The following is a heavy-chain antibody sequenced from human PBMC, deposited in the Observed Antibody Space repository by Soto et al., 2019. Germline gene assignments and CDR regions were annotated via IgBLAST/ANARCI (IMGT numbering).Heavy chain of an antibody. CDR2: ISSSSSYI. D-gene: IGHD3-22*01. CDR1: GFTFSSYS. V-gene: IGHV3-21*01. J-gene: IGHJ4*02. CDR3: ARLTSDDSSGYYCY. Sequence: ESGGGLVKPGGSLRLSCAASGFTFSSYSMNWVRQAPGKGLEWVSSISSSSSYIYYADSVKGRFTISRDNAKNSLYLQMNSMRAEDTAVYYCARLTSDDSSGYYCYWGQGTLVTVSS.